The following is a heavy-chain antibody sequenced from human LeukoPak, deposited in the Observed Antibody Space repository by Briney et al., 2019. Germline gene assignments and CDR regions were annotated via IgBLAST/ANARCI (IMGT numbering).Heavy chain of an antibody. CDR2: IIPILGIA. CDR3: ASARKRYSYGLDAFDI. J-gene: IGHJ3*02. D-gene: IGHD5-18*01. V-gene: IGHV1-69*04. Sequence: GASVKVSCKASGGTFSSYAISWVRQAPGQGLEWMGRIIPILGIANYAQKFQGRVTITADKSTSTAYMELSSLRSEDTAVYYCASARKRYSYGLDAFDIWGQGTMVTVSS. CDR1: GGTFSSYA.